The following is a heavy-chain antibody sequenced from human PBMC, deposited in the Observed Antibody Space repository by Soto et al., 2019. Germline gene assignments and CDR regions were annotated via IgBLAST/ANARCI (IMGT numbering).Heavy chain of an antibody. CDR1: GFTFSSYR. Sequence: EVQLVESGGGLVQPGGSLRLSCAASGFTFSSYRMNWVRQAPGKGLEWVSYISSSSSTIYYADSVKGRFTISRDNAKNSLYLQMNSLRAEDTAVYYCATNYYGSGSYYNVPYNWFDPWGQGTLVTVSS. CDR3: ATNYYGSGSYYNVPYNWFDP. J-gene: IGHJ5*02. V-gene: IGHV3-48*01. CDR2: ISSSSSTI. D-gene: IGHD3-10*01.